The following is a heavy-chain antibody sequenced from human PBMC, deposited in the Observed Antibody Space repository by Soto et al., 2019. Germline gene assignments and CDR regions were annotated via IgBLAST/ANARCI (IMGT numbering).Heavy chain of an antibody. V-gene: IGHV3-23*01. Sequence: PGGSLRLSCAASGFTVSRNYMSWVRQAPGKGLEWVSAISGSGGSTYYADSVKGRFTISRDNSKNTLYLQMNSLRAEDTAVYYCAKDYRPMTPYYFDYWGQGTLVTVSS. CDR3: AKDYRPMTPYYFDY. CDR2: ISGSGGST. J-gene: IGHJ4*02. CDR1: GFTVSRNY.